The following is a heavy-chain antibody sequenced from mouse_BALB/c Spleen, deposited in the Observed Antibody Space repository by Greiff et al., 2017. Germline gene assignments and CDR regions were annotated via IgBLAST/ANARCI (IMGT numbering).Heavy chain of an antibody. CDR3: VRHPYGYYDAMDY. CDR2: IRSKSNNYAT. J-gene: IGHJ4*01. V-gene: IGHV10-1*02. Sequence: EVMLVESGGGLVQPKGSLKLSCAASGFTFNTYAMNWVRQAPGKGLEWVARIRSKSNNYATYYADSVKDRFTISRDDSQSMLYLQMNNLKTEDTAMYYCVRHPYGYYDAMDYWGQGTSVTVSS. CDR1: GFTFNTYA. D-gene: IGHD2-2*01.